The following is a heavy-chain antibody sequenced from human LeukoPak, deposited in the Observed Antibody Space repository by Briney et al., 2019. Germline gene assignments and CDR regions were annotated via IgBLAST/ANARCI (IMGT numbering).Heavy chain of an antibody. Sequence: GGSLRLSCAVSGFTFSDYYMNWIRQAPGKGLEWISSISRGGSTLYYGGSVKGRFTISRDNAKNSLYLQMNSLRAEDTAVYYCARDWLPNSNLHAFDIWGQGTMVTVSS. D-gene: IGHD1-20*01. J-gene: IGHJ3*02. CDR1: GFTFSDYY. CDR3: ARDWLPNSNLHAFDI. CDR2: ISRGGSTL. V-gene: IGHV3-11*04.